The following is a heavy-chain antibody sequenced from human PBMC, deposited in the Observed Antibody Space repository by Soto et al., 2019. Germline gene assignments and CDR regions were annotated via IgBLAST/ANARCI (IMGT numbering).Heavy chain of an antibody. CDR1: GYTFTSYY. J-gene: IGHJ5*02. V-gene: IGHV1-46*01. CDR3: ARGHPNYYDSSGYYSNWFDP. Sequence: GASVKVSCKASGYTFTSYYMHWVRQAPGQGLEWKGKINPSGGSTSYAQKFQGRVTMTRDTSTSKVYMEMSSLRSEDTTVYYCARGHPNYYDSSGYYSNWFDPWGQGTLVTVSS. CDR2: INPSGGST. D-gene: IGHD3-22*01.